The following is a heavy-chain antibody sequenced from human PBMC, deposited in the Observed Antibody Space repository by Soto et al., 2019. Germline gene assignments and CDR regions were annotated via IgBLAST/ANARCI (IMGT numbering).Heavy chain of an antibody. CDR3: MLYCSSTSCPNFDY. Sequence: GGSLRLSCAASGFTFSSYAMSWVRQAPGKGLEWVSAISGSGGSTYYADSVKGRFTISRDNSKNTLYLQMNSLRAEDTAVYYCMLYCSSTSCPNFDYWGQGTLVTVSS. CDR2: ISGSGGST. V-gene: IGHV3-23*01. CDR1: GFTFSSYA. D-gene: IGHD2-2*01. J-gene: IGHJ4*02.